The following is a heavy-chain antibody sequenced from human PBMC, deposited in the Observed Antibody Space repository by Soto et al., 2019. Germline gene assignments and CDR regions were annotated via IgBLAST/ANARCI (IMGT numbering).Heavy chain of an antibody. CDR1: GFSFSTYW. D-gene: IGHD2-2*01. CDR3: TRAGPAECSSTSCFAHSPDV. V-gene: IGHV3-74*01. CDR2: INGDASST. J-gene: IGHJ6*04. Sequence: GGSLRLSCAASGFSFSTYWMHWVRQAPGKGLVCVSRINGDASSTTYADSVKGRFTISRDNARNTLYLQMSSLRVEDTGVYFCTRAGPAECSSTSCFAHSPDVWGKGTTVTVSS.